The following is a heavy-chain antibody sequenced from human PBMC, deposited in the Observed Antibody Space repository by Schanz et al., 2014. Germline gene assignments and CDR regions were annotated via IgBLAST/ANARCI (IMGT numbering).Heavy chain of an antibody. Sequence: GQLAESGGGLVQPGGSLRLSCAASGFIFSSYGLHWFRQPAGKGLEWVAVIWNNGVTKYYADSVRGRFTISRDRFQNTLYLRMSSLRAEDTAVYYCARPRFDYGEVDYWGQGTLVTVSS. J-gene: IGHJ4*02. CDR3: ARPRFDYGEVDY. CDR2: IWNNGVTK. CDR1: GFIFSSYG. V-gene: IGHV3-33*01. D-gene: IGHD4-17*01.